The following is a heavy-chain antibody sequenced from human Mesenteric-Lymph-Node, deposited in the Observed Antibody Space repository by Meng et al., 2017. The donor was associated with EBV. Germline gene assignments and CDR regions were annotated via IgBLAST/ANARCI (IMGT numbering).Heavy chain of an antibody. CDR3: ARLTDY. Sequence: EGQLLGSGGGLVQPGGSLRLSCAASGFTFSSHSMSWVRQAPGKGLEWVSAITGNGGNTYYADSVKGRFTISRDNSKNTVYLQMNSLRAEDTAVYYCARLTDYWGQGTLVTASS. V-gene: IGHV3-23*01. CDR2: ITGNGGNT. J-gene: IGHJ4*02. CDR1: GFTFSSHS. D-gene: IGHD3-9*01.